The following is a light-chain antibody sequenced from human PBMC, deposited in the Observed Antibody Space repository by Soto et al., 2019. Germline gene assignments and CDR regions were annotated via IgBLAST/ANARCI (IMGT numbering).Light chain of an antibody. CDR2: GAS. CDR3: QQYGGSPKYT. Sequence: ERLLTQSPGTLSLSPGETATLSCRASQSMSSDYVAWYQQKPGQAPRLLIFGASSRATGIPDRFSGSGSGTDFSLTINRLEPEDFAVYYCQQYGGSPKYTFGQGTKLEIK. V-gene: IGKV3-20*01. J-gene: IGKJ2*01. CDR1: QSMSSDY.